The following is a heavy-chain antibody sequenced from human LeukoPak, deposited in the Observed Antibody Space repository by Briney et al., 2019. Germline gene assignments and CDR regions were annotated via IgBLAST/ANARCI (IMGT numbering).Heavy chain of an antibody. J-gene: IGHJ5*02. D-gene: IGHD3-10*01. CDR1: GGSISSYY. CDR3: ARGSTVLLWFGELNNWFDP. Sequence: SETLSLTCTVSGGSISSYYWSWIRQPPGKGLEWIGEINHSGSTNYNPSLKSRVTISVDTSKNQFSLKLSSVTAADTAVYYCARGSTVLLWFGELNNWFDPWGQGTLVTVSS. CDR2: INHSGST. V-gene: IGHV4-34*01.